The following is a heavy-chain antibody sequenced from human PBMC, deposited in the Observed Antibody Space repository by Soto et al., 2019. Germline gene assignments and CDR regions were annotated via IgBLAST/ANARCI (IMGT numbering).Heavy chain of an antibody. CDR1: GYTFINFD. CDR3: ARMASAGTLNWFDP. Sequence: GASVKVSCKASGYTFINFDINWVRQAAGQGLEWLGWMNPGSGKTGYASKFQGRVTMTRDASTGTSHLELSSLTSDDTAVYYCARMASAGTLNWFDPWGQGTLVTVSS. V-gene: IGHV1-8*02. CDR2: MNPGSGKT. D-gene: IGHD6-13*01. J-gene: IGHJ5*02.